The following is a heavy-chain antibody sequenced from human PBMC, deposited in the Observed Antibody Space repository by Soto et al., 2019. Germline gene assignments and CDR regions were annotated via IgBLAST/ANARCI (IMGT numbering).Heavy chain of an antibody. D-gene: IGHD3-22*01. CDR3: ARDQRYYYDSSGYLDYGMDV. Sequence: GGSLRLSCAASGFTFSSYGMHWVRQAPGKGLEWVAVIWYDGSNKYYADSVKGRFTISRDNSKNTLYLQMNSLRAEDTAVYYCARDQRYYYDSSGYLDYGMDVWGQGTTVTVSS. CDR1: GFTFSSYG. CDR2: IWYDGSNK. J-gene: IGHJ6*02. V-gene: IGHV3-33*01.